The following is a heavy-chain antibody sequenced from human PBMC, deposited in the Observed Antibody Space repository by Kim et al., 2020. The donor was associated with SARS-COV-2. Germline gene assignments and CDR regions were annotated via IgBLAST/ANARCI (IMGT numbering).Heavy chain of an antibody. Sequence: GGSLRLSCAASGFTFSSYWMSWVRQAPGKGLEWVANIKQDGSEKYYVDSVKGRFTISRDNAKNSLYLQMNSLRAEDTAVYYCARTNERGLPTPPSYFAYWGQGTLVTVSS. CDR1: GFTFSSYW. D-gene: IGHD1-1*01. V-gene: IGHV3-7*01. J-gene: IGHJ4*02. CDR2: IKQDGSEK. CDR3: ARTNERGLPTPPSYFAY.